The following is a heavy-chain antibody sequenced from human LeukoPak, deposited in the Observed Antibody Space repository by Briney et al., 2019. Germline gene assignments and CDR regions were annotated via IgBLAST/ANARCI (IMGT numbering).Heavy chain of an antibody. V-gene: IGHV4-39*07. CDR2: IYNSGIM. J-gene: IGHJ5*02. D-gene: IGHD3-22*01. Sequence: PSETLSLTCTVSGGSISSRRYYWGWIRQPPGQGLEWIGSIYNSGIMYYDPSLKSLVTISVDRSKNQFSLKLSSVTAADTAVYYCARAKTDYYDSSGYWAGNNWFDPWGQGTLVTVSS. CDR1: GGSISSRRYY. CDR3: ARAKTDYYDSSGYWAGNNWFDP.